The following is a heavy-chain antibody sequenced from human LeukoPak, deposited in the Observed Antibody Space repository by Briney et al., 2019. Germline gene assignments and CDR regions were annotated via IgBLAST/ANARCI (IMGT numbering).Heavy chain of an antibody. CDR2: ISWNSGSI. V-gene: IGHV3-9*01. CDR1: GFIFNNYA. Sequence: GRSLRLSCAGSGFIFNNYAMHWVRQPPGKGLEWVSGISWNSGSIDYADSVKGRFTISRDNAKNSLYLQMNSLRVEDTAFYYCAKDNRRHYTSGPNPDSLHWGQGALVTVSS. CDR3: AKDNRRHYTSGPNPDSLH. J-gene: IGHJ4*02. D-gene: IGHD6-19*01.